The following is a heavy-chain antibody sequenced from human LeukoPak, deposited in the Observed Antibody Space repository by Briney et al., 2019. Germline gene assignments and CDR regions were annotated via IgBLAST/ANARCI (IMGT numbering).Heavy chain of an antibody. D-gene: IGHD1-26*01. CDR3: ARDFIVGATRDY. V-gene: IGHV3-30*02. Sequence: PGGSLRLSCAASGFTFSSYGMHWVRQAPGKGLEWVAFIRYDGSNKYYADSVKGRFTISRDNSKNTLYLQMNSLRAEDTAVYYCARDFIVGATRDYWGQGTLVTVSS. J-gene: IGHJ4*02. CDR2: IRYDGSNK. CDR1: GFTFSSYG.